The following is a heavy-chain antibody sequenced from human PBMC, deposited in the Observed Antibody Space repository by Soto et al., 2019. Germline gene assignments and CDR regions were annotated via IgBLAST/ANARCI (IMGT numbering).Heavy chain of an antibody. CDR2: IKQDGSVK. CDR3: ARVAHHSSSWSF. Sequence: EVQLVESGGGLVQPGGSLRLSCAASGFTFSSYWMSWVRQAPGKGLEWVANIKQDGSVKYYVDSVKGRFTIPRDNAKNSLYLQMDSPRVEDAAVYYCARVAHHSSSWSFWGQGTLVTVSS. V-gene: IGHV3-7*01. J-gene: IGHJ4*02. D-gene: IGHD6-13*01. CDR1: GFTFSSYW.